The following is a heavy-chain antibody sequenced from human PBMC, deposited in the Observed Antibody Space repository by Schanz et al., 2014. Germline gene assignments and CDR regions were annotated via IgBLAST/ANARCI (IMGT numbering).Heavy chain of an antibody. Sequence: QVQLQESGPGLVKPSQTLSLTCTVSGASISSGCYYWSWIRQHPGKGLEWIGYISYSGVTYYNPSLKSRVTISMHTSKNQFSLTLSSVTAADTAVYYCARDRGHGDLPGDIWGQGTMVTVSS. CDR2: ISYSGVT. CDR3: ARDRGHGDLPGDI. D-gene: IGHD4-17*01. V-gene: IGHV4-31*03. J-gene: IGHJ3*02. CDR1: GASISSGCYY.